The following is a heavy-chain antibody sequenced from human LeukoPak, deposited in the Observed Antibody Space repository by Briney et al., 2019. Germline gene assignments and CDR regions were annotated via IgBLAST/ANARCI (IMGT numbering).Heavy chain of an antibody. CDR3: ARDLVTVTKGFDI. CDR1: DDSFSSHY. J-gene: IGHJ3*02. V-gene: IGHV4-59*11. CDR2: ISYIGST. D-gene: IGHD4-17*01. Sequence: SETLSLTCAVSDDSFSSHYWTWIRQPPGRGLEWIGYISYIGSTNYNPSLKSRVTISIDTSKNQFSLKLSTVTAADTAVYYCARDLVTVTKGFDIWGQGTMVSVSS.